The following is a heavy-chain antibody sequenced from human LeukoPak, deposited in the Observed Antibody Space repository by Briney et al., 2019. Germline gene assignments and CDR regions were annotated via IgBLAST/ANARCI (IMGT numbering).Heavy chain of an antibody. D-gene: IGHD4-23*01. J-gene: IGHJ4*02. CDR2: IYTGGTN. CDR3: ARCSGGNNPYDH. Sequence: SETLSLTCTVSGDSSGNYFWTWVRQPAEKGLEWIGRIYTGGTNICNPSHKRRVPMSLDTSKNQFAFSLKLDSVTAADTAVYFCARCSGGNNPYDHGGQGMLVTVSS. V-gene: IGHV4-4*07. CDR1: GDSSGNYF.